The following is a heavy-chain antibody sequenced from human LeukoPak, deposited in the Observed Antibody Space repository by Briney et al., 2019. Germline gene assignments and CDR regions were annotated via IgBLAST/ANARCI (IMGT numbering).Heavy chain of an antibody. D-gene: IGHD3-10*01. CDR1: GLTVSSNY. CDR2: IYSGGST. CDR3: AQYFYGSGSYDY. Sequence: PGGSLRLSCAASGLTVSSNYMSWVRQAPGKGLEWVSVIYSGGSTYYADSVKGRFTISRDNSKNTLYLQMNSLRAEDTAVYYCAQYFYGSGSYDYWGQGTLVTVSS. V-gene: IGHV3-66*01. J-gene: IGHJ4*02.